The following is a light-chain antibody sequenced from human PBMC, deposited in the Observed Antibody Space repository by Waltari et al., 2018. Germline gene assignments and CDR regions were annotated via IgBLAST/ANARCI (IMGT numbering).Light chain of an antibody. J-gene: IGKJ4*01. CDR1: QSVLYSSNNKNY. CDR2: WAS. Sequence: DIVMTQSQESLAVSLGERATVTCKSSQSVLYSSNNKNYLAWYQLKPGQPPKPLIYWASTRESGVPDRFSGSGSGTDFTLTISSLQAEDVAVYYCQQHYPTASLTFGGGTKVAI. CDR3: QQHYPTASLT. V-gene: IGKV4-1*01.